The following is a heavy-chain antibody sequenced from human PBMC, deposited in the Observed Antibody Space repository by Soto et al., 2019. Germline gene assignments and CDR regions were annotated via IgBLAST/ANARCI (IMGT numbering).Heavy chain of an antibody. Sequence: GASVKVSCKASGGTFSSYAISWVRQAPGQGLEWMGGIIPIFGTANYAQKFQGRVTITADESTSTAYMELSSLRSEDTAVYYCASIPSSIVGELSWGQGTLVTVS. V-gene: IGHV1-69*13. CDR1: GGTFSSYA. CDR3: ASIPSSIVGELS. D-gene: IGHD3-16*01. CDR2: IIPIFGTA. J-gene: IGHJ4*02.